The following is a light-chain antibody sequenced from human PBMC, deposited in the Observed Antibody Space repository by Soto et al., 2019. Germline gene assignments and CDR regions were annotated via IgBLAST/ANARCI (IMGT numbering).Light chain of an antibody. CDR1: QSISSW. Sequence: DIQMTQSPSTLSASVGDRVTITCRASQSISSWLAWYQQKPGKAPKLLIYDASSLESGVPSRFSGSGSGTEFTLTINSLQPDDFATYYCQHYRGYPYTFGQGTNLEIK. CDR2: DAS. CDR3: QHYRGYPYT. V-gene: IGKV1-5*01. J-gene: IGKJ2*01.